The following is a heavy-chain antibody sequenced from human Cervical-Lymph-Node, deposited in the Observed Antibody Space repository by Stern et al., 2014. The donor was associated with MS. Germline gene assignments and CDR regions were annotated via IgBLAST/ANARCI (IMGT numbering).Heavy chain of an antibody. CDR1: GGTFSKFP. CDR2: VFLVYGTP. D-gene: IGHD6-13*01. J-gene: IGHJ5*02. V-gene: IGHV1-69*01. CDR3: ALSSETSDRWYSLGYDL. Sequence: QMQLVQSGAEVTKPWSSVKVSCKASGGTFSKFPSNCVCQAPGQGLEGMGGVFLVYGTPTYAQEFRGRVTITADVSTSTVYMELSSLRSDDTAVYYCALSSETSDRWYSLGYDLWGQGTLVTVSS.